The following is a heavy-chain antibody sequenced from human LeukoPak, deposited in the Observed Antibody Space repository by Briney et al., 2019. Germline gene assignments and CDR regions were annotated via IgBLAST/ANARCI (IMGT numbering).Heavy chain of an antibody. CDR2: TYYSGTT. CDR3: ARFAGEHDY. Sequence: SETLSLTCDVSGGSISSGGFYWSWIRQLPGKGLEWIGHTYYSGTTYYNPSLKSRLTISMDTSKNQFSLKLDSVTAADTAVYYCARFAGEHDYWGQGTLVTVSS. V-gene: IGHV4-31*11. CDR1: GGSISSGGFY. D-gene: IGHD7-27*01. J-gene: IGHJ4*02.